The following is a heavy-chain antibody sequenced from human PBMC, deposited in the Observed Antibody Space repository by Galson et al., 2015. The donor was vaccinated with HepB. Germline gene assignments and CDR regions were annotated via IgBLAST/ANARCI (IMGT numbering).Heavy chain of an antibody. J-gene: IGHJ4*02. CDR2: ISAYNGNT. Sequence: QSGAEVKKPGASVKVSCKASGYTFTSYGISWVRQAPGQGLEWMGWISAYNGNTNYAQKLQGRVTMTTDTSTSAAYMELRSLRSDDTAVYYCVRYIDYSGYDSDGNDYWGQGTLVTVSS. CDR1: GYTFTSYG. V-gene: IGHV1-18*04. CDR3: VRYIDYSGYDSDGNDY. D-gene: IGHD5-12*01.